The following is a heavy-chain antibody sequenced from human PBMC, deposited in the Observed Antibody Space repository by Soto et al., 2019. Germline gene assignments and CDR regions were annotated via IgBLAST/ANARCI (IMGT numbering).Heavy chain of an antibody. Sequence: QVQLQESGPGLVKPSETLSLTCTVSSDSIAGENWWSWVRQPPGLGLEWIGEVFHNGGTNYNPSLKSRVTMEVDKSKNQFSLNLISATAADTAVYYCARVFSSGSGWMYYFDFWGQGTLVSVSS. V-gene: IGHV4-4*02. CDR1: SDSIAGENW. J-gene: IGHJ4*02. CDR2: VFHNGGT. D-gene: IGHD6-19*01. CDR3: ARVFSSGSGWMYYFDF.